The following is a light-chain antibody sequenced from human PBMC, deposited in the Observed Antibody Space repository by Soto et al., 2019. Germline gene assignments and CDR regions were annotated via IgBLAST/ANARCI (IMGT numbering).Light chain of an antibody. Sequence: QSVLTQPPSASGTPGQRVTISCSGSSSNIGSNYVYWYQQLPGTAPKLLIYRNNQWPSGVPDRFSGSKSGTSASLAISGLRSEDEADYYCAAWDDSLRGFYVFGTGTKLTVL. CDR3: AAWDDSLRGFYV. V-gene: IGLV1-47*01. CDR1: SSNIGSNY. CDR2: RNN. J-gene: IGLJ1*01.